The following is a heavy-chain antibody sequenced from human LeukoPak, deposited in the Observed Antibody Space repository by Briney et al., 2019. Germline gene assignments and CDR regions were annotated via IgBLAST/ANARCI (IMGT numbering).Heavy chain of an antibody. CDR2: IIPILGIA. CDR3: ARDLLSWDFWSGYTFDY. D-gene: IGHD3-3*01. Sequence: ASVNVSCKSSGGTFSSYAISWVRQAPGQGLEWMGRIIPILGIANYAQKFQGRVTITADKSTSTAYMELSSLRSEDTAVYYCARDLLSWDFWSGYTFDYWGQGTLVTVSS. CDR1: GGTFSSYA. V-gene: IGHV1-69*04. J-gene: IGHJ4*02.